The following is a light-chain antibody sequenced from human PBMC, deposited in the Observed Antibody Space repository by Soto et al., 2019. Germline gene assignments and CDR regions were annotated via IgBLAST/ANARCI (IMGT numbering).Light chain of an antibody. CDR2: DVS. J-gene: IGLJ1*01. CDR1: SSDVGGYNY. Sequence: QSVLTKPASVSGSPGQSITISCTGTSSDVGGYNYVSWYQQHPGKAPKPMIYDVSNRPSGVSNRFSGPKSGNTASLTISGLQAEDEADYYCSSYTSSSTLLYVFGTATKLTVL. V-gene: IGLV2-14*01. CDR3: SSYTSSSTLLYV.